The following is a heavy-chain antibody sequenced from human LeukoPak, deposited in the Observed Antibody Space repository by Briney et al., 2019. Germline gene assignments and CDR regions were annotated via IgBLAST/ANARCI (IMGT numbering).Heavy chain of an antibody. Sequence: PSETLSLTCTVSGGSISSYYWSWIRQLPGKGLEWIEYIYYSGSTKYNPSLKSRVTISVDTSKNQFSLKLSSVTAADTAVYYCARHVGYCSGRSCYGVAFDIWGQGTMVTVSS. CDR1: GGSISSYY. V-gene: IGHV4-59*08. CDR2: IYYSGST. J-gene: IGHJ3*02. CDR3: ARHVGYCSGRSCYGVAFDI. D-gene: IGHD2-15*01.